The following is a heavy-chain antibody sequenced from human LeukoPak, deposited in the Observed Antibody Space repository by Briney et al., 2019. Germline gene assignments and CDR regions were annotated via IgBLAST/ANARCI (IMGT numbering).Heavy chain of an antibody. J-gene: IGHJ4*02. D-gene: IGHD2-2*01. Sequence: AASVKVSCKASGYTFTGYYMHWVRQAPGQGLEWMGIINPSGGSTSYAQKFQGRVTMTRDTSISTAYMELSRLRSDDTAVYYCATGERLVPAAMWFDYWGQGTLVTVSS. CDR2: INPSGGST. CDR3: ATGERLVPAAMWFDY. V-gene: IGHV1-46*01. CDR1: GYTFTGYY.